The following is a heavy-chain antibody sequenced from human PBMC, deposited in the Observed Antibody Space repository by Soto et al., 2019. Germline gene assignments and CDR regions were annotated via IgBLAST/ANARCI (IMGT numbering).Heavy chain of an antibody. Sequence: GGSLRLSCAASGFTFSSYGMHWVRQAPGKGLEWVAVIWYDGSNKYYADSVKGRFTISRDNSKNTLYLQMNSLRAEDMAVYYCARDVNYGDYVGYFDYWGQGTLVTVSS. CDR1: GFTFSSYG. CDR2: IWYDGSNK. CDR3: ARDVNYGDYVGYFDY. D-gene: IGHD4-17*01. J-gene: IGHJ4*02. V-gene: IGHV3-33*01.